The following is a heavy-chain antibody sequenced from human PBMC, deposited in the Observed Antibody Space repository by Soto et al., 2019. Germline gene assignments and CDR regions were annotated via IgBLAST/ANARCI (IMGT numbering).Heavy chain of an antibody. CDR3: ARVWNYYDSSGYYIGNAFDI. J-gene: IGHJ3*02. V-gene: IGHV1-18*01. CDR1: GYTFTSYG. CDR2: ISVYNGNT. D-gene: IGHD3-22*01. Sequence: ATVKVACKASGYTFTSYGISWARQAPGQGLEWMGWISVYNGNTNYAQKFQGRVTMTTDTSTSTAYMELSSLRSDDTAVYYCARVWNYYDSSGYYIGNAFDIWG.